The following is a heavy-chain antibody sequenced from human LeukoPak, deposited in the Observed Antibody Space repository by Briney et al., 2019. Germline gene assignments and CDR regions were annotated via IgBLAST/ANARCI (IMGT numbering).Heavy chain of an antibody. CDR1: GFTFSSYG. J-gene: IGHJ4*02. CDR2: IWYDGSNK. V-gene: IGHV3-33*01. Sequence: GGSLRLSCAASGFTFSSYGMHWARQAPGKGLEWVAVIWYDGSNKYYADSVKGRFTISRDNSKNTLYLQMNSLRAEDTAVYYCARDQLLWFGELSLDYWGQGTLVTVSS. CDR3: ARDQLLWFGELSLDY. D-gene: IGHD3-10*01.